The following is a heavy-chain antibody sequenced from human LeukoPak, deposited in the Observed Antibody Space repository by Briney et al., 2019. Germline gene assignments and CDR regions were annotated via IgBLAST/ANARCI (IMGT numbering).Heavy chain of an antibody. V-gene: IGHV3-9*01. J-gene: IGHJ4*02. CDR3: AKGHSVYCSSTSCYFDY. CDR2: ISWNSGSI. D-gene: IGHD2-2*01. CDR1: GFTFDDYA. Sequence: SLRLSCAASGFTFDDYAMHWVRQASGKGLEWVSGISWNSGSIGYADSVKGGFTISRDNAKNSLYLQMNSLRAEDTALYYCAKGHSVYCSSTSCYFDYWGQGTLVTVSS.